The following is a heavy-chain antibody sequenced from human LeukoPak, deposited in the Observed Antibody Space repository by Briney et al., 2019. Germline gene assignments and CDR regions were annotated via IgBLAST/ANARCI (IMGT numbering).Heavy chain of an antibody. J-gene: IGHJ4*02. D-gene: IGHD3-10*01. Sequence: GGSLRLSCAASGFTFSSYGMSWVRQAPGKGLEWVSAISGSGGSTYYADSVKGRFTISRDNSKNTLYLQMNSLRAEDTAVYYCAKDSSAGVRGVIGYWGQGTLVTVSS. V-gene: IGHV3-23*01. CDR1: GFTFSSYG. CDR2: ISGSGGST. CDR3: AKDSSAGVRGVIGY.